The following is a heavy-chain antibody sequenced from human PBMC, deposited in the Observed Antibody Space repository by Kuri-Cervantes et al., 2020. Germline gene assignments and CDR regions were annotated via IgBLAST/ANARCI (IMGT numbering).Heavy chain of an antibody. V-gene: IGHV1-24*01. CDR2: FDPEDGET. CDR1: GYTLTELS. Sequence: ASVKVSCKVSGYTLTELSMHWVRQAPGKGLEWMGGFDPEDGETIYAQKFQGSVTMTEDTSTDTAYMELSSLTSEDTAVYFCARGAVLDFWSGHYVNWFDPWGQGTLVTVSS. D-gene: IGHD3-3*01. CDR3: ARGAVLDFWSGHYVNWFDP. J-gene: IGHJ5*02.